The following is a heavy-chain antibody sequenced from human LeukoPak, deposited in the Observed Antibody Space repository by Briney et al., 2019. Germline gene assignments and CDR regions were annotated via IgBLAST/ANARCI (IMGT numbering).Heavy chain of an antibody. Sequence: PGGSLRLSCVASGFTVSRNVMSWVRQAPGKGLEWVSLIYSDDRAFYADSVKGRLTISRNNSKNTLFLQMSSLKPEDTAIYYCARDLAGFQEPRYYYYMDVWGKGTTVTVSS. CDR3: ARDLAGFQEPRYYYYMDV. CDR2: IYSDDRA. V-gene: IGHV3-66*02. D-gene: IGHD1-14*01. CDR1: GFTVSRNV. J-gene: IGHJ6*03.